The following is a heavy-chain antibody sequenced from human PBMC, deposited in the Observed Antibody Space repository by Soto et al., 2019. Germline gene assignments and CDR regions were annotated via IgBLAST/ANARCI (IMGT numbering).Heavy chain of an antibody. CDR3: SGGPPNWGFDS. D-gene: IGHD7-27*01. Sequence: ASVKVSCKASGYTFTSYDINWVRQTAGQGLEWMGWMSPKTANTGYAQKFQDRVTMTRSTSISTAYMELSSLTSEDTAVYYCSGGPPNWGFDSWGQGTPVTVSS. CDR2: MSPKTANT. V-gene: IGHV1-8*01. J-gene: IGHJ5*01. CDR1: GYTFTSYD.